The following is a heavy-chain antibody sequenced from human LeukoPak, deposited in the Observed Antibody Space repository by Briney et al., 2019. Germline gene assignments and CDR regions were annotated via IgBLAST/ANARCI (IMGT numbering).Heavy chain of an antibody. CDR1: GGSISSYY. V-gene: IGHV4-59*01. CDR2: IYYSGST. J-gene: IGHJ1*01. CDR3: ASSFGEYFQH. Sequence: SETLSLTCTVSGGSISSYYWSWIRQPPGKGLEWNGYIYYSGSTSYNPSLKSRVTISVDTSKNQFSLKLSSVTAADTAVYYCASSFGEYFQHWGQGTLVTVSS. D-gene: IGHD3-10*01.